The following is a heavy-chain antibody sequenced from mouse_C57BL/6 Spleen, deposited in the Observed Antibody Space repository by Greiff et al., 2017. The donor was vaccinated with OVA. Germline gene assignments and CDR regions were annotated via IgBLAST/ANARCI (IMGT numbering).Heavy chain of an antibody. Sequence: EVQLQQSGPELVKPGASVKISCKASGYTFTDYYMNWVKQSHGKSLEWIGDINPNNGGTSYNQKFKGKATLTVDKSSSTAYMELRSLTSEDSAVYYCARRGGFYDGYLYAMDYWGQGTSVTVSS. V-gene: IGHV1-26*01. J-gene: IGHJ4*01. D-gene: IGHD2-3*01. CDR3: ARRGGFYDGYLYAMDY. CDR1: GYTFTDYY. CDR2: INPNNGGT.